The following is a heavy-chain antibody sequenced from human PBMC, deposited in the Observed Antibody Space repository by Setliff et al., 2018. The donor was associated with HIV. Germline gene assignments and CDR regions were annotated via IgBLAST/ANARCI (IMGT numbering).Heavy chain of an antibody. V-gene: IGHV3-23*01. J-gene: IGHJ6*03. D-gene: IGHD6-19*01. CDR1: GFTFTSHS. CDR2: ISGSGTYA. Sequence: GGSLRLSCVTSGFTFTSHSMNWVRLRPGKGLEWVASISGSGTYAHYADSVKGRFTISRDNSKNTLYLQMNSLRAEDTAVYYCAKGRYSSGANYYYYYMDVWGKGTTVTVSS. CDR3: AKGRYSSGANYYYYYMDV.